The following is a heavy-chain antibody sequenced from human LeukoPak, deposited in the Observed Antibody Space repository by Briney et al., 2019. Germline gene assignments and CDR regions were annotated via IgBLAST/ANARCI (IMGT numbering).Heavy chain of an antibody. CDR3: ASPANDLPYYYYMDV. D-gene: IGHD1-1*01. Sequence: GGSLRLSCAASGFTFSSYWMSWVRQALGKGLEWVANIKQDGSEKYYVDSVKGRFTISRDNAKNSLYLQMNSLRAEDTAVYYCASPANDLPYYYYMDVWGKGTTVTVSS. CDR2: IKQDGSEK. V-gene: IGHV3-7*01. J-gene: IGHJ6*03. CDR1: GFTFSSYW.